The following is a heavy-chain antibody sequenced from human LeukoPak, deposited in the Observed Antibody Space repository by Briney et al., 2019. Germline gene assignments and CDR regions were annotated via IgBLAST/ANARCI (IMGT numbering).Heavy chain of an antibody. V-gene: IGHV4-38-2*02. D-gene: IGHD4-17*01. CDR1: GYPVSSGYY. CDR2: IDHSGST. Sequence: SETLSLTCTVSGYPVSSGYYWGWIRQPPGKGLEWIGSIDHSGSTYYNPSLKGRVTISIDTSNNQFSLELISVTAADTAVYYCARDTTADTTNWFDSWGQGTLVTVSS. J-gene: IGHJ5*01. CDR3: ARDTTADTTNWFDS.